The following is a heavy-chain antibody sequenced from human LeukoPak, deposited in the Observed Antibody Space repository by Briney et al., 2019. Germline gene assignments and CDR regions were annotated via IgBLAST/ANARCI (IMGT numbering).Heavy chain of an antibody. CDR1: GGSISSSDYY. J-gene: IGHJ4*02. CDR2: MFYNGAT. V-gene: IGHV4-39*07. CDR3: AREARFALPVVGSGDY. D-gene: IGHD6-19*01. Sequence: SETLSLTCSVSGGSISSSDYYWGWIRQPPGMGLEWIGTMFYNGATKSNPSLSSRVTMSIDTSKNQFSLKLRSVTAADTAVYYCAREARFALPVVGSGDYWGQGTLVTVSS.